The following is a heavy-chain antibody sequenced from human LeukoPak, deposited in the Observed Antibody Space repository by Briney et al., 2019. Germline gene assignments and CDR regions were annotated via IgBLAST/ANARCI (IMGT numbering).Heavy chain of an antibody. CDR2: IAYDGSNK. CDR1: GFSFSSYR. D-gene: IGHD1-1*01. V-gene: IGHV3-30*03. J-gene: IGHJ6*02. Sequence: RPGRSLRLSCAASGFSFSSYRMHWVRQPPGKGLEWVAFIAYDGSNKYYADSVKGRVTISRDSSQNTVYLQMSSLRGEDTAVYYCARDGTSYGMDVWGQGTTVTVSS. CDR3: ARDGTSYGMDV.